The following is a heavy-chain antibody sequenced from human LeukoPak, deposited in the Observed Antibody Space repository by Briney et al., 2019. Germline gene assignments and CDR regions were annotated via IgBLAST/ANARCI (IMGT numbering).Heavy chain of an antibody. CDR3: ARYDSSGFYLGKVDY. V-gene: IGHV4-39*01. D-gene: IGHD3-22*01. CDR2: IYYSGST. CDR1: GGSISSSSYY. J-gene: IGHJ4*02. Sequence: SETLSLTCTVSGGSISSSSYYWGWIRQPPGKGLEWIGSIYYSGSTYYNPSLKSRVTISVDTSKNQFSLTLSSVTAADTAVYYCARYDSSGFYLGKVDYWGQGTLVTVSS.